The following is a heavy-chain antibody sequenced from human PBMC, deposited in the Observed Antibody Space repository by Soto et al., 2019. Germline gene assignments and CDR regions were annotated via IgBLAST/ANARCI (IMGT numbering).Heavy chain of an antibody. CDR3: TRGHHSMDV. V-gene: IGHV3-11*06. CDR1: GFTFSDHY. J-gene: IGHJ6*02. CDR2: ISSTSFDT. Sequence: PVGSLRLSCAASGFTFSDHYMSWIRQAPGKGLEWVSYISSTSFDTDYADSVKGRFTISRDNAKNSLYLQMNSLRAEDTAVYYCTRGHHSMDVWGQGTAVTVSS.